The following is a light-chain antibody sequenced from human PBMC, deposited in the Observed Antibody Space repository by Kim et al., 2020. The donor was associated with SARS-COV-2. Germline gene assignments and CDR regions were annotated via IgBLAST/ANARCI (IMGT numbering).Light chain of an antibody. J-gene: IGKJ4*01. V-gene: IGKV4-1*01. CDR2: WAS. CDR3: QQHYTAPVT. CDR1: QSVLYSSNNKNY. Sequence: ATINCKSSQSVLYSSNNKNYVSWHQQKPGQPPKLLITWASTRGSGVPDRFSGSGSGTDFTLTISSLQAEDVAFYYCQQHYTAPVTFGGGTKVDIK.